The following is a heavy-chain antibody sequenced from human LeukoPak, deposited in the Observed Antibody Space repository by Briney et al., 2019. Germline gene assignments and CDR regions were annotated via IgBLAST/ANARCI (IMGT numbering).Heavy chain of an antibody. CDR3: ARLYGDYV. CDR1: GGSISSSY. D-gene: IGHD4-17*01. V-gene: IGHV4-59*04. Sequence: KSSETLSLTCTVSGGSISSSYWAWIRQPPGKGLEWIASTYYGGTPYYNPSLQSRVTMSVDTSQNQLSLNLNSVTATDTAVYYCARLYGDYVWGQGTLVTVSS. CDR2: TYYGGTP. J-gene: IGHJ4*02.